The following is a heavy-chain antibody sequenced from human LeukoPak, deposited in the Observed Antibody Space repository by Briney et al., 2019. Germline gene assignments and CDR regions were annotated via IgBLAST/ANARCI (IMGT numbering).Heavy chain of an antibody. CDR2: IYSGGST. CDR1: GFTVSSNY. CDR3: ARDSPQDYGDYYTPGDYYYMDV. J-gene: IGHJ6*03. Sequence: GGPLRLSCAASGFTVSSNYMSWVRQAPGKGLEWVSVIYSGGSTYYADSVKGRFTISRDNSKNTLYLQMNSLRAEDTAVYYCARDSPQDYGDYYTPGDYYYMDVWGKGTTVTISS. D-gene: IGHD4-17*01. V-gene: IGHV3-66*01.